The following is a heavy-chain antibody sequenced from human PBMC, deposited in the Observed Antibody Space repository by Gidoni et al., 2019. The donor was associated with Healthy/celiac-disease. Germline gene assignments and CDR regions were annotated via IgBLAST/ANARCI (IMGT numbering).Heavy chain of an antibody. CDR1: GDTCSSYA. Sequence: QVHPGQSGAEEKKPASSVKVYCKASGDTCSSYASRWVRQAPGQGLEWMGGIIPIFGTANYAQKFQGRVTITADESTSTAYMELSSLRSEDTAVYYCARDYGDDAFFDYWGQGTLVTVSS. V-gene: IGHV1-69*01. J-gene: IGHJ4*02. CDR2: IIPIFGTA. D-gene: IGHD4-17*01. CDR3: ARDYGDDAFFDY.